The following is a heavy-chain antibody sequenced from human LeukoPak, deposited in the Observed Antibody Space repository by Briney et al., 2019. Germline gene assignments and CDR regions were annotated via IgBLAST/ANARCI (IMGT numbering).Heavy chain of an antibody. D-gene: IGHD3-10*01. J-gene: IGHJ4*02. V-gene: IGHV3-48*04. CDR2: ISSSSSTI. CDR3: ARAVQTYYYGSGSYYDGY. Sequence: GGSLRLSCAASGFTFSSYSMNWVRQAPGKGLEWVSYISSSSSTIYYADSVKGRFTISRDNAKNSLYLQMNSLRAEDTAVYYCARAVQTYYYGSGSYYDGYWGQGTLVTVSS. CDR1: GFTFSSYS.